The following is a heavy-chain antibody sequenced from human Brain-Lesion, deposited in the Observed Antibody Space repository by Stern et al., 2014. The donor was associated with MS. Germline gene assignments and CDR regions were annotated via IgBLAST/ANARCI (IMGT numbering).Heavy chain of an antibody. CDR2: FDPEDGET. Sequence: VQLVPSGAEVKKPGASVKVSCKVSGYTLTELSMHWVRQAPRKGLEWMGGFDPEDGETIYAQKFQGRVTMTEDTSTDTAYMELSSLRSEDTAVYYCATLSPGAGGNYYRHFDYWGQGTLVTVSS. CDR3: ATLSPGAGGNYYRHFDY. V-gene: IGHV1-24*01. J-gene: IGHJ4*02. D-gene: IGHD1-26*01. CDR1: GYTLTELS.